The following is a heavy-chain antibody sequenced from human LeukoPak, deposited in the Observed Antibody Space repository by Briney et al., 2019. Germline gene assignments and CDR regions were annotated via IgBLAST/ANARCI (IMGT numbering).Heavy chain of an antibody. D-gene: IGHD6-19*01. V-gene: IGHV1-24*01. CDR3: ARQWLPNNWFDP. CDR1: GYTFTGYY. J-gene: IGHJ5*02. CDR2: FDPEDGET. Sequence: ASVKVSCKASGYTFTGYYMHWVRQAPGKGLEWMGGFDPEDGETIYAQKFQGRVTMTEDTSTDTAYMELSSLRSEDTAVYYCARQWLPNNWFDPWGQGTLVTVSS.